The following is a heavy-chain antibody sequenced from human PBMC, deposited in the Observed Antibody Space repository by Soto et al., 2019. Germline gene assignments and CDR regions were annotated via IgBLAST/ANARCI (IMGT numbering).Heavy chain of an antibody. D-gene: IGHD6-13*01. Sequence: ASVKVSCKAPGYTFTSYGIRWVRQAPGQGLEWMGWISAYNGNTNYAQKPPGRVTMTTDTSTSTAYMELRSLRSDDTAVYYCARDGVTDSSSWAPDYWGQGTLVTVSS. V-gene: IGHV1-18*01. CDR3: ARDGVTDSSSWAPDY. J-gene: IGHJ4*02. CDR2: ISAYNGNT. CDR1: GYTFTSYG.